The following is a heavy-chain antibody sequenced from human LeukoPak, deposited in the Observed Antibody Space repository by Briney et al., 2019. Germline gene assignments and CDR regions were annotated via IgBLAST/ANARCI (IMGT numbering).Heavy chain of an antibody. CDR1: GFTFSTYS. CDR2: ISSGSSTI. Sequence: GGSLRLSCAASGFTFSTYSMNWVRQAPGEGLEWVSYISSGSSTIYYADSVKGRFTISRDSAKNSLYLQMNSLRAEDTAVYYCARDPAGAGIYYDYWGQGTLVTVSS. V-gene: IGHV3-48*01. D-gene: IGHD6-19*01. J-gene: IGHJ4*02. CDR3: ARDPAGAGIYYDY.